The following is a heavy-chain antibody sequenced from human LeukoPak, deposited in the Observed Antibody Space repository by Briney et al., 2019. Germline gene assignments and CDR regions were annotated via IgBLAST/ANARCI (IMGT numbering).Heavy chain of an antibody. CDR1: EFTFSDYG. Sequence: PGGSLRLSCAASEFTFSDYGMHWVRQAPGKGLEWVAFIRFDGSKKYYADSVKGRFTISRDNSKNTLYLQMTSLRAEDTAVYYCARPAYCGDDCYYNFDYWGQGTLVTVSS. CDR3: ARPAYCGDDCYYNFDY. V-gene: IGHV3-30*02. CDR2: IRFDGSKK. D-gene: IGHD2-21*02. J-gene: IGHJ4*02.